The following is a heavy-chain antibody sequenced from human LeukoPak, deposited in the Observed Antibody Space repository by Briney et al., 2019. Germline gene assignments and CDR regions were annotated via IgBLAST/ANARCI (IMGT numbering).Heavy chain of an antibody. D-gene: IGHD5-24*01. CDR1: GFTFSSYG. Sequence: GGSLRLSCAASGFTFSSYGISWVRQAPGKGQEWVSAISGSGGSTYYADSVKGRFTISRDNSKNTLYLQMNSLRAEDTAVYYCAKVAEMATIGGLDYWGQGTLVTVSS. J-gene: IGHJ4*02. V-gene: IGHV3-23*01. CDR3: AKVAEMATIGGLDY. CDR2: ISGSGGST.